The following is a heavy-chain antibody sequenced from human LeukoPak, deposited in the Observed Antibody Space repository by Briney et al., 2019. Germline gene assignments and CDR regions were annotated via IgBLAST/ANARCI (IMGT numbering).Heavy chain of an antibody. Sequence: SETLSLTCPVSGGSISSSSHSWGWIRQSPGKGLEWIGSIYYSGSTFYNPSLKSRVTISVDRSKNQFSLKLSSVTAADTAVFYCARDGKRTSMITSGGARPHYFDYWGQGALVTVSS. V-gene: IGHV4-39*07. J-gene: IGHJ4*02. D-gene: IGHD3-16*01. CDR3: ARDGKRTSMITSGGARPHYFDY. CDR2: IYYSGST. CDR1: GGSISSSSHS.